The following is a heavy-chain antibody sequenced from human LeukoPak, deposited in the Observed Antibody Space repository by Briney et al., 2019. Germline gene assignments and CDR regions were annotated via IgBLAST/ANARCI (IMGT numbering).Heavy chain of an antibody. CDR3: AKSAVASYYYDSSGYYYFDY. J-gene: IGHJ4*02. CDR1: GFTFSSYA. V-gene: IGHV3-23*01. D-gene: IGHD3-22*01. CDR2: ISGSGGST. Sequence: GGSLRLSCAASGFTFSSYAMSWVRQAPGKGLEWVSAISGSGGSTYYADSVKGRFTISRDNSKNTLYLQVNSLRAEDTAVYYCAKSAVASYYYDSSGYYYFDYWGQGTLVTVSS.